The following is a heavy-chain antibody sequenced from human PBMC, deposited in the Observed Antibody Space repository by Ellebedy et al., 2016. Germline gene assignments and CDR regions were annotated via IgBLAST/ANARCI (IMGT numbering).Heavy chain of an antibody. V-gene: IGHV4-59*02. Sequence: SETLSLTCTVSSDSVSNYYWNWTRRPPGKGLEWIGFVFHTGTTSYNPSLRGRVSMSVDTSKNQFSLRLTSVTAADTAVYYCAKWNGDWHAFDVWGQGTMVTVSS. CDR1: SDSVSNYY. CDR2: VFHTGTT. CDR3: AKWNGDWHAFDV. D-gene: IGHD1-1*01. J-gene: IGHJ3*01.